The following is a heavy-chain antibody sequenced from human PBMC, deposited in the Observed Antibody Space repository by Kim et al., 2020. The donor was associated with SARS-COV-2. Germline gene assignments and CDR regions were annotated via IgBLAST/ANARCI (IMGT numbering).Heavy chain of an antibody. Sequence: GGSLRLSCAASGFTFSSYAMSWVRQAPGKGLEWVSAISGSGGSTYYADSVKGRFTISRDNSKNTLYLQMNSLRAEDTAVYYCAKSRYGSGKDYYYGMDVWGQGTTVTVSS. V-gene: IGHV3-23*01. CDR3: AKSRYGSGKDYYYGMDV. J-gene: IGHJ6*02. D-gene: IGHD3-10*01. CDR1: GFTFSSYA. CDR2: ISGSGGST.